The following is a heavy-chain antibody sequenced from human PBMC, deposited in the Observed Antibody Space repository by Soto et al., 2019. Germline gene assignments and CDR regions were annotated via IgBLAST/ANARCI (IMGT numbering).Heavy chain of an antibody. V-gene: IGHV1-46*01. Sequence: ASVKVSCKASGYTFTSYYMHWVRQAPGQGLEWMGIINPSGGSTSYAQKFQGRVTMTRDTSTSTVYMELSSLRSEDTAVYYCAREGVATIRSEYFQNWGQGTLVTVSS. D-gene: IGHD5-12*01. J-gene: IGHJ1*01. CDR1: GYTFTSYY. CDR2: INPSGGST. CDR3: AREGVATIRSEYFQN.